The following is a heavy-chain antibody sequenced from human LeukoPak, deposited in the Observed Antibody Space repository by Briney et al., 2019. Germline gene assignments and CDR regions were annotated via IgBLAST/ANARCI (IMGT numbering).Heavy chain of an antibody. Sequence: PSETLSLTCTVSGGSISSYYWSWIRQPPGKGLEWIGYIYYSGSTNYNPPLKSRVTISVDTSKNQFSLKLSSVTAADTAVYYCARAGQWLDYYYYYGMDVWGQGTTVTVSS. J-gene: IGHJ6*02. CDR3: ARAGQWLDYYYYYGMDV. D-gene: IGHD6-19*01. CDR2: IYYSGST. CDR1: GGSISSYY. V-gene: IGHV4-59*01.